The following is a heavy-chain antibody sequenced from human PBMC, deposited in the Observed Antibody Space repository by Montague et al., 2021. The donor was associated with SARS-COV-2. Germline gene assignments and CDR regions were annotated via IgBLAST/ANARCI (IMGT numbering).Heavy chain of an antibody. V-gene: IGHV4-31*03. Sequence: TLSLTCNVSGDSISGSRHFRNWIRQHPGKGLEWIGYIYHTGTTHYGPSLKSRATLFVDISQNQFSLKLNSMTAADTAIYYCARGVSYGSGFLSEWGPGTLVIVSS. J-gene: IGHJ4*02. D-gene: IGHD3-10*01. CDR2: IYHTGTT. CDR3: ARGVSYGSGFLSE. CDR1: GDSISGSRHF.